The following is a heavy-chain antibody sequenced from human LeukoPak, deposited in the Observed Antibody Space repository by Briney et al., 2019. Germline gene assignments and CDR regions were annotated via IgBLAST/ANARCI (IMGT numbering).Heavy chain of an antibody. CDR2: ISYDGTNP. D-gene: IGHD3-10*01. CDR1: GFTFFTYS. V-gene: IGHV3-30-3*01. CDR3: ARSYGSATYASDC. Sequence: GGSLRLSCSASGFTFFTYSMHWVRQAPGRGLEWVALISYDGTNPFYADSVKARFTISRDDSQNTLYLQLNSLRAEDTAVYYCARSYGSATYASDCSGQGTLVTV. J-gene: IGHJ4*02.